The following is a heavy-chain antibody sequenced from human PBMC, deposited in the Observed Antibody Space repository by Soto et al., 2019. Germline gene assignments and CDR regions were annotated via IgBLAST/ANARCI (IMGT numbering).Heavy chain of an antibody. D-gene: IGHD4-17*01. V-gene: IGHV4-30-2*01. Sequence: QLQLQQSGSGLVKPSQTLSLTCAVSGGSISSGGYSWSWIRQPPGKGLEWIGYIYHRGSTYYTPSLKSRVTISGDRSKNQFSRKLSSVTAADTAVYYCARASTTVTTLDYWGQGTLVTVSS. CDR1: GGSISSGGYS. CDR3: ARASTTVTTLDY. J-gene: IGHJ4*02. CDR2: IYHRGST.